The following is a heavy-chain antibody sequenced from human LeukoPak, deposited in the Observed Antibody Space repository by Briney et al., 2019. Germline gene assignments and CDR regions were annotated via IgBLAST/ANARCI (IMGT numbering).Heavy chain of an antibody. CDR3: ARDGGRWGFDY. J-gene: IGHJ4*02. CDR1: GLTVSTTY. Sequence: PGGSLRLSCAASGLTVSTTYMNWVRQAPGKGLEWVSVIYSDGSTSYSDSVKGRFTISRDYSKNTVYLQMNSLTAEDTAVYYCARDGGRWGFDYWGQGILVTVSS. D-gene: IGHD3-16*01. CDR2: IYSDGST. V-gene: IGHV3-66*01.